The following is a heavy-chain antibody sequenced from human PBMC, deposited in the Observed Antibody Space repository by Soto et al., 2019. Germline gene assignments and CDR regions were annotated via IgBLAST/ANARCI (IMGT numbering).Heavy chain of an antibody. V-gene: IGHV1-3*01. J-gene: IGHJ4*02. Sequence: SVKVSCKASGYTFTIYAMHWVRQAPGQRLEWMGWINAGNGNTKYSQKLQGRVTITRNASASTVYVELDSLRPADTAVYYCARVRGATTGDTFAYWGQGTLVTVSS. CDR2: INAGNGNT. CDR1: GYTFTIYA. D-gene: IGHD1-1*01. CDR3: ARVRGATTGDTFAY.